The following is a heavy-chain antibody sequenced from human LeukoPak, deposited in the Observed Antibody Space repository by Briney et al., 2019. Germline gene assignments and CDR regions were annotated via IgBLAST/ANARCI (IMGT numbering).Heavy chain of an antibody. CDR3: ARDSRVSGDY. CDR1: GYTFTGYY. Sequence: ASVKVSCKASGYTFTGYYMHWVRQAPGQGLEWMGRIDPNSGGTKYAQKFQGRVTMTRDTSINTAYMELSSLRSDDMAVYYCARDSRVSGDYWGQGTLVTVSS. CDR2: IDPNSGGT. D-gene: IGHD2-8*01. J-gene: IGHJ4*02. V-gene: IGHV1-2*06.